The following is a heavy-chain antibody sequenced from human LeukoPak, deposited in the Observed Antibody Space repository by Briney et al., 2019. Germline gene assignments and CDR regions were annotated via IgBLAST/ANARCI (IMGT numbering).Heavy chain of an antibody. V-gene: IGHV1-2*02. Sequence: ASVKVSCKASGYTFTDYYMHWVRQAPGQGLEWMGWVNPDSGGTNYAQKFQGRVTMTRDTSISTAYMELSRLRSDDTAVYYCARGGLRTTVVMEDAFDIWGQGTMVTVSS. CDR2: VNPDSGGT. D-gene: IGHD4-23*01. CDR3: ARGGLRTTVVMEDAFDI. J-gene: IGHJ3*02. CDR1: GYTFTDYY.